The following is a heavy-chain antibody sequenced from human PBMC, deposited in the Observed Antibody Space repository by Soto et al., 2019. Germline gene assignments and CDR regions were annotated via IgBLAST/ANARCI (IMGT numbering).Heavy chain of an antibody. CDR3: ARVGYYDSSGYYGHFDY. Sequence: QVPLVQSGAEVKKPGSSVKVSCKASGGTFSSYAISWVRQAPGQGLEWMGGIIPIFGTANYAQKFQGRVTITADESTSTAYMELSSLRSEDTAVYYCARVGYYDSSGYYGHFDYWGQGTLVTVSS. J-gene: IGHJ4*02. V-gene: IGHV1-69*01. D-gene: IGHD3-22*01. CDR2: IIPIFGTA. CDR1: GGTFSSYA.